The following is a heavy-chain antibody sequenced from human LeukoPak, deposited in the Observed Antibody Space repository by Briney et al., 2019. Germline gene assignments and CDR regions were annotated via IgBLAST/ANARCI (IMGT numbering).Heavy chain of an antibody. D-gene: IGHD6-13*01. CDR1: GFTFSSYG. J-gene: IGHJ6*02. CDR3: AKGHSSSWYRAEPYYYYGMDV. Sequence: GGSLRLSCAASGFTFSSYGMHWVRQAPGKGLEWVAFIRYDGSNKYYADSVKGRFTISRDNSKNTLYLQMNSLRAEDTAVYYRAKGHSSSWYRAEPYYYYGMDVWGQGTTVTVSS. V-gene: IGHV3-30*02. CDR2: IRYDGSNK.